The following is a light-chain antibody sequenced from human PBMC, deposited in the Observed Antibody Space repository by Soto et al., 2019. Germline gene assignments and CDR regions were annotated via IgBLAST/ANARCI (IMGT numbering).Light chain of an antibody. CDR1: SSNIGNNY. CDR2: DNN. CDR3: GAWDSSLSVWV. Sequence: QSVLTQPPSVSAAPGQKVTISCSGSSSNIGNNYVSWYQQLPGTAPKLLIYDNNQRPSVIPDRFSGSKSGTSATLGITGLQTGDEADYYCGAWDSSLSVWVFGGGTKVTVL. V-gene: IGLV1-51*01. J-gene: IGLJ3*02.